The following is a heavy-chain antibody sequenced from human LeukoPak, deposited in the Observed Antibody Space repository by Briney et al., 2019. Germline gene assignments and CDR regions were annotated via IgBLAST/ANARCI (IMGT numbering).Heavy chain of an antibody. CDR1: GYTFTSYD. J-gene: IGHJ4*02. D-gene: IGHD6-19*01. Sequence: PGASVTVSCKASGYTFTSYDINWVRQAAGQGLEGMGWMNPNSGNTDYAQKFQGRVTITGNTSISTAYMELSSLRSEDTAVYYCARGGAQQWLTFDYWGQGTLVTVSS. CDR2: MNPNSGNT. V-gene: IGHV1-8*01. CDR3: ARGGAQQWLTFDY.